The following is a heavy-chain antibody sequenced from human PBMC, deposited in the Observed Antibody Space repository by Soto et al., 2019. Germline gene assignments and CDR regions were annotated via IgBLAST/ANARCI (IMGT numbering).Heavy chain of an antibody. CDR3: ARDMVYYGSGSYLSYYYMDV. D-gene: IGHD3-10*01. CDR2: IKQDGSEK. CDR1: GFTFSSYW. J-gene: IGHJ6*03. V-gene: IGHV3-7*01. Sequence: AGGSLRLSCAASGFTFSSYWMSWVRQAPGKGLEWVANIKQDGSEKYYVDSVKGRFTISRDNAKNSLYLEMNSLRAEDTAVYYCARDMVYYGSGSYLSYYYMDVWGKGTTVTVSS.